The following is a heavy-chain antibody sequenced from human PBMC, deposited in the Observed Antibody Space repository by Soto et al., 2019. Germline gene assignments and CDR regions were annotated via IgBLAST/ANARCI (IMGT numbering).Heavy chain of an antibody. J-gene: IGHJ6*03. Sequence: PGGSLRLSCAATGFTFSSYAMSWVRQAPGKGLEWVSAISGSGGSTYYADSVKGRFTISRDNSKNTLYLQMNSLRAEDTAVYYCAKVPNDYYYYYMDVWGKGTTVTVSS. CDR3: AKVPNDYYYYYMDV. CDR2: ISGSGGST. CDR1: GFTFSSYA. V-gene: IGHV3-23*01.